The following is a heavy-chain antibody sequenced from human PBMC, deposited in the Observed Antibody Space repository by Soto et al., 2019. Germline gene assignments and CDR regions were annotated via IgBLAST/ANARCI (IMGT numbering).Heavy chain of an antibody. V-gene: IGHV1-3*01. CDR3: ARVIGGAKGMDV. CDR2: LSGCNGNT. D-gene: IGHD2-21*01. CDR1: GYTFTSYT. Sequence: ASVKVSCKASGYTFTSYTMHWVRQAPGQRLEWMGWLSGCNGNTKYSQTFQGRVAITRDTSASTAYMELSSLRSEDTAVYYCARVIGGAKGMDVWGQGTTV. J-gene: IGHJ6*01.